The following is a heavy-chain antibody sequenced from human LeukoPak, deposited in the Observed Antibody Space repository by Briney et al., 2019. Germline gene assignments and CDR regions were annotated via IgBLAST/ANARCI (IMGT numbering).Heavy chain of an antibody. V-gene: IGHV4-4*07. D-gene: IGHD3-22*01. CDR3: ARGDRDLGY. Sequence: SETLSLTCTVSGGSISGYYWTWIRQLAGRRLEWIGRIYTSETTHYNPSLKSRVTMSLDTSKNQFSLKLTSVTAADTAVYYCARGDRDLGYWGQGALVTVSS. CDR1: GGSISGYY. J-gene: IGHJ4*02. CDR2: IYTSETT.